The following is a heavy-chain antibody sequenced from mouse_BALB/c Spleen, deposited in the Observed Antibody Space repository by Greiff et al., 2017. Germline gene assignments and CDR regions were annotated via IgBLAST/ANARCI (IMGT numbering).Heavy chain of an antibody. Sequence: QVQLQQSGAELAKPGASVKMSCKASGYTFTSYWMHWVKQRPGQGLEWIGYINPSTGYTEYNQKFKDKATLTADKSSSTAYMQLSSLTSEDSAVYYCARDDGGFAYWGQGTLVTVSA. V-gene: IGHV1-7*01. CDR3: ARDDGGFAY. CDR1: GYTFTSYW. J-gene: IGHJ3*01. CDR2: INPSTGYT. D-gene: IGHD2-12*01.